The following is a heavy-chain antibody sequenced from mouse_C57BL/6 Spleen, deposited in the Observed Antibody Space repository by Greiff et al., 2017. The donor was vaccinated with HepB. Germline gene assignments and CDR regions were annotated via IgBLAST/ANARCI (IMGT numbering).Heavy chain of an antibody. J-gene: IGHJ2*01. Sequence: EVQLQQSGPVLVKPGASVKMSCKASGYTFTDYYMNWVKQSHGKSLEWIGVINPYNGGTSYNQKFKGKATLTVDKSSSTAYMELNSLTSEDSAVYYCASSAYYRNFYFDYWGQGTTLTVSS. CDR2: INPYNGGT. CDR3: ASSAYYRNFYFDY. V-gene: IGHV1-19*01. D-gene: IGHD2-10*01. CDR1: GYTFTDYY.